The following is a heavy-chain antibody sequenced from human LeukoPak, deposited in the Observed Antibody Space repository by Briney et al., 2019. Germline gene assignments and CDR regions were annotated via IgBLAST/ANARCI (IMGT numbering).Heavy chain of an antibody. CDR1: GFTFSSYP. J-gene: IGHJ4*02. CDR3: ARDMSGGSYAAGGFDY. D-gene: IGHD1-26*01. CDR2: ISYDGSNK. Sequence: PGGSLRLSCAASGFTFSSYPMPGVAQPPAKGLGGVAFISYDGSNKYYADSVKGRFTISRDNSKNTLYLQMNGLRAEDTAVYYCARDMSGGSYAAGGFDYWGQGTLVTVSS. V-gene: IGHV3-30-3*01.